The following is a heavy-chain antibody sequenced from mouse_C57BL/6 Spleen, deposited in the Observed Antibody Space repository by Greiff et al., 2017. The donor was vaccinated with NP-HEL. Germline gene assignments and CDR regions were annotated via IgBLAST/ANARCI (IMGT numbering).Heavy chain of an antibody. Sequence: EVKLQESGPGLVKPSQSLSLTCSVTGYSITSGYYWNWIRQFPGNKLEWMGYISYDGSNNYNPSLKNRISITRDTSKNQFFLKLNSVTTEDTATYYCAREIPLDYWGQGTTLTVSS. J-gene: IGHJ2*01. CDR1: GYSITSGYY. D-gene: IGHD5-1-1*01. CDR3: AREIPLDY. V-gene: IGHV3-6*01. CDR2: ISYDGSN.